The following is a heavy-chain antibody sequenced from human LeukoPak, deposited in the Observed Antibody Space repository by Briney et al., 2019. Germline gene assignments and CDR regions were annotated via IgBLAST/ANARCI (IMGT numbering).Heavy chain of an antibody. V-gene: IGHV4-59*08. CDR1: GGSISTYY. CDR2: IYYSGST. Sequence: PSETLSLTCTVSGGSISTYYWTWIRQPPERGLEWIGYIYYSGSTNYNPSLKSRVTISVDTSKNQFSLKLSSVTAADTAVYYCARPLPYSSGWARYFDSWGQGTLVTVSS. J-gene: IGHJ4*02. D-gene: IGHD6-19*01. CDR3: ARPLPYSSGWARYFDS.